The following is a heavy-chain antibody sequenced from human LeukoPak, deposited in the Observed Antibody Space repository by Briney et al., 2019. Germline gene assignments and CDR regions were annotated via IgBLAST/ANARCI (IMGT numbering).Heavy chain of an antibody. D-gene: IGHD1-26*01. CDR1: GFTFSSYG. CDR3: AKHGGGRPGDYYYMDV. J-gene: IGHJ6*03. CDR2: IRYDGSNK. V-gene: IGHV3-30*02. Sequence: GGSLRLSCAASGFTFSSYGMHWVRQAPGKGLEWVAFIRYDGSNKYYADSVKGRFTISRDNSKNTLYLQMNSLRAEDTAVYYCAKHGGGRPGDYYYMDVWGKGTTVTVSS.